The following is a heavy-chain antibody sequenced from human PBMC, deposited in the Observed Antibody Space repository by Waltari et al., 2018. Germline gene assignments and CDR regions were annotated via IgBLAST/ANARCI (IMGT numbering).Heavy chain of an antibody. CDR3: ASFIAVAGTGDDY. J-gene: IGHJ4*02. V-gene: IGHV4-38-2*01. CDR1: GYSISSGYY. CDR2: IYHSGST. Sequence: QVQLQESGPGLVKPSETLSLTCAVSGYSISSGYYWGWLRQPPGKGLEWIGSIYHSGSTYYNPSLKSRVTISVDTSKNQFSLKLSSVTAADTAVYYCASFIAVAGTGDDYWDQGTLVTVSS. D-gene: IGHD6-19*01.